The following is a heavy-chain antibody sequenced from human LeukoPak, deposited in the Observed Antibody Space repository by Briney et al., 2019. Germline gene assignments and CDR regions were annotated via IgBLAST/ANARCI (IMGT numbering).Heavy chain of an antibody. D-gene: IGHD6-6*01. Sequence: SVKVSCKASGGTFSSYAISRVRQAPGQGLEWMGGIIPIFGTANYAQKFQGRVTITADESTSTAYMELSSLRSEDTAVYYCARDSLFEYSSPFDYWGQGTLVTVSS. V-gene: IGHV1-69*13. CDR2: IIPIFGTA. CDR1: GGTFSSYA. J-gene: IGHJ4*02. CDR3: ARDSLFEYSSPFDY.